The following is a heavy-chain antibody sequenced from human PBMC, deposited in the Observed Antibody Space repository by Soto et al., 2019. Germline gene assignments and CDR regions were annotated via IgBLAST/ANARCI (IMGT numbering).Heavy chain of an antibody. CDR1: GYTFTSYG. CDR3: ARDSDYGEPSPPRWNI. D-gene: IGHD4-17*01. CDR2: ISAYNGNT. Sequence: QVQLVQSGAAVKKPGASVKVSCKASGYTFTSYGISWVRQAPGQGLEWMGWISAYNGNTNYAQKLQGRVTMTTDTSTSTAYMELRSRRSDDTAVYYWARDSDYGEPSPPRWNIWGQGTLVTVSS. V-gene: IGHV1-18*01. J-gene: IGHJ4*02.